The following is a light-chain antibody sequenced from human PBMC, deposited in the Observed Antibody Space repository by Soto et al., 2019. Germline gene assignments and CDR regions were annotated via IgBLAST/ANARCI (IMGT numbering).Light chain of an antibody. Sequence: DIQMTQSPSTLSASVGDRVPITCRASQNINDLLAWYQQKPGEAPKLLIYDASALPRGVPSRFSGSGSGTKFTLTIASLQPDDFATYYCQQYETFSGTFGPGTKVDIK. CDR3: QQYETFSGT. CDR2: DAS. V-gene: IGKV1-5*01. CDR1: QNINDL. J-gene: IGKJ1*01.